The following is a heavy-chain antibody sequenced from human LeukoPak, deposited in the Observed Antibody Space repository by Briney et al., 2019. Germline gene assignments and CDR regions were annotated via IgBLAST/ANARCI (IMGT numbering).Heavy chain of an antibody. CDR1: GFTFSSYW. V-gene: IGHV3-33*08. CDR2: IWYDGSNK. Sequence: GGSLRLSCAASGFTFSSYWMNWARQAPGKGLEWVALIWYDGSNKYYADSVKGRFTISRDNSKNTLYLQMNNLRAEDTAVYYCARGLDGYIPHAFDIWGQGTMVTVSS. D-gene: IGHD5-24*01. J-gene: IGHJ3*02. CDR3: ARGLDGYIPHAFDI.